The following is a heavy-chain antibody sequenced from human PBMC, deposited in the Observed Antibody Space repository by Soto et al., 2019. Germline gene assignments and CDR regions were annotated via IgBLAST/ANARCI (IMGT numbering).Heavy chain of an antibody. Sequence: QVQLVESGGGVVQPGRSLRLSCATSGFTFSSHGMHWVRQAPGKGLEWVALISSTGSSEYYADSVKGRFTISRDNSKNTLYLQMNSLRPADTAVYYCAKPSSGWYHFDYWGQGTLVTVSS. CDR1: GFTFSSHG. D-gene: IGHD6-19*01. CDR2: ISSTGSSE. J-gene: IGHJ4*02. CDR3: AKPSSGWYHFDY. V-gene: IGHV3-30*18.